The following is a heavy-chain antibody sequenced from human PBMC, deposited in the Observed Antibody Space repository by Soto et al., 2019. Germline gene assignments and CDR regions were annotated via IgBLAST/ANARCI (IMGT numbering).Heavy chain of an antibody. J-gene: IGHJ6*02. CDR2: INPNSGGT. CDR1: RDPNTGYY. CDR3: ARTNIRGNYFSALDF. Sequence: APVQVSCRASRDPNTGYYINWVRQAPGQGLEWMGWINPNSGGTHYAQKFQGRVTMTGDTSLSTAYMELTSLRSDDTAVYYCARTNIRGNYFSALDFWGQGTTVPVSS. V-gene: IGHV1-2*02. D-gene: IGHD3-16*01.